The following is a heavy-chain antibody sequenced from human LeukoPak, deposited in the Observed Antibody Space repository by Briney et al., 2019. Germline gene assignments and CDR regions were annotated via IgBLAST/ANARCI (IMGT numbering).Heavy chain of an antibody. CDR3: ARASRGSTVTEFDY. CDR2: IYYSGST. Sequence: SETLSLTCSVSGDSISSYYWSWIRQPPGKGLEWLGYIYYSGSTNYNPSLKSRVTISVDTSKNQFSLKLSSVTAADTAVYYCARASRGSTVTEFDYWGQGTLVTVSS. V-gene: IGHV4-59*01. D-gene: IGHD4-11*01. CDR1: GDSISSYY. J-gene: IGHJ4*02.